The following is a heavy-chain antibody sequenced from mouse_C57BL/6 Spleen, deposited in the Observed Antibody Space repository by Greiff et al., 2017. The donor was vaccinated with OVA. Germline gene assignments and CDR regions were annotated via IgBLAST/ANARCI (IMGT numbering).Heavy chain of an antibody. CDR2: INPNNGGT. Sequence: VQLQQSGPELVKPGASVKMSCKASGYTFTDYNMHWVKQSPGKSLEWIGYINPNNGGTSYNQKFKGKATLTVNKSSSTAYMELRSLTSEDSAVYYCATDYGSSYWYFDVWGTGTTVTVSS. CDR3: ATDYGSSYWYFDV. V-gene: IGHV1-22*01. CDR1: GYTFTDYN. D-gene: IGHD1-1*01. J-gene: IGHJ1*03.